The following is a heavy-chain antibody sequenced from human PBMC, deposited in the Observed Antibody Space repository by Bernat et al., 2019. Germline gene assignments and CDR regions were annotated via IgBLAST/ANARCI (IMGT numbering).Heavy chain of an antibody. D-gene: IGHD4-17*01. CDR3: AREVTVTIKRDYYYYMDV. CDR1: GFTFSSYG. V-gene: IGHV3-33*01. J-gene: IGHJ6*03. Sequence: QVQLVESGGGVVQPGRSLRLSCAASGFTFSSYGMHWVRQAPGKGLEWVAVIWYDGSNKYYADSVKGRFTISRDNSKNTLYLQMNSLRAEDTAVYYCAREVTVTIKRDYYYYMDVWGKGTTVTVSS. CDR2: IWYDGSNK.